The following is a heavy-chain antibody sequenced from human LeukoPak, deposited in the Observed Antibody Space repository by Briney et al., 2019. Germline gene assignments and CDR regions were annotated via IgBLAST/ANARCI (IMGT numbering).Heavy chain of an antibody. CDR2: IRYDGSNT. CDR3: ANHYFDY. Sequence: GGSLRLSCAASGFTFSNYDMHWVRQAPGKGLEWVAVIRYDGSNTFYADSVKGRFTISRDISKNTLSLQMNGLRTEDTAVYYCANHYFDYWGQGTLVTVSS. V-gene: IGHV3-30*02. J-gene: IGHJ4*02. CDR1: GFTFSNYD.